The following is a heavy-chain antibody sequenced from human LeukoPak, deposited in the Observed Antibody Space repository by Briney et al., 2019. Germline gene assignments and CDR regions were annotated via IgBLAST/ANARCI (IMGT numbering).Heavy chain of an antibody. Sequence: GGSLRLSCAASGFTFSSYWMSWVRQAPGKGLEWVANIKQDGSEKYYVDSVKGRFTISRDNAKNSLYLQMNSLRAKDTAVYYCARGGTGTTGYYYYGMDVWGQGTTVTVSS. J-gene: IGHJ6*02. V-gene: IGHV3-7*01. CDR2: IKQDGSEK. CDR3: ARGGTGTTGYYYYGMDV. CDR1: GFTFSSYW. D-gene: IGHD1-7*01.